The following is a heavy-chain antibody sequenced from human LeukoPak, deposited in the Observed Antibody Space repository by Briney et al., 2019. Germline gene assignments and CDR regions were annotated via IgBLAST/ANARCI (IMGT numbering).Heavy chain of an antibody. CDR1: GGSFSGYY. J-gene: IGHJ4*02. Sequence: SETLSLTCAVYGGSFSGYYWSWIRQPPGKGLEWIGEINHSGSTNYNPSLKSRVTISVDTSKNQFSLKLSSVTAADTAVYYCARGRGAYSYGQVDYWGQGTLVTVSS. CDR3: ARGRGAYSYGQVDY. CDR2: INHSGST. V-gene: IGHV4-34*01. D-gene: IGHD5-18*01.